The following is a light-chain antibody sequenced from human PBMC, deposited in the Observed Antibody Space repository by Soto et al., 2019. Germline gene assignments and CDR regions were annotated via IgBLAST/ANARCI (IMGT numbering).Light chain of an antibody. Sequence: EIVLTQSPGTLSLSPGGRATLSCRASQSVIRNYVAWYQQKTGQAPRVLIYGASSRASGIPDRFSGSGSGADFTLSITRLAPEAFAVYYCQQYGSPPLTFGGGTKVEIK. CDR3: QQYGSPPLT. CDR1: QSVIRNY. J-gene: IGKJ4*01. CDR2: GAS. V-gene: IGKV3-20*01.